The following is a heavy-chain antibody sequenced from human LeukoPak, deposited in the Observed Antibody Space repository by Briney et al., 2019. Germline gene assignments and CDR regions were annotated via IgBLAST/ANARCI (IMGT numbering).Heavy chain of an antibody. Sequence: PSETLSLTCTVSGGTISSYYSSSIRQPPGKGLEWIGYIYYSGSTNYNPSLKSRATITVDTSKNQFSLKLSSVTAADTALYYCARLSWFDPWGQGTLVTVSS. CDR1: GGTISSYY. CDR2: IYYSGST. CDR3: ARLSWFDP. V-gene: IGHV4-59*01. J-gene: IGHJ5*02.